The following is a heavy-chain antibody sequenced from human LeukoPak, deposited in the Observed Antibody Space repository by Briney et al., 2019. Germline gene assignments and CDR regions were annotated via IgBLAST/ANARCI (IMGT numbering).Heavy chain of an antibody. J-gene: IGHJ6*02. CDR2: ISSSSSYI. CDR3: ARDMGSGLYDFWSGYYVVGYYYYGMDV. Sequence: PGGSLRLSCAASGFTFSSYSMNWVRQAPGKGLEWVSSISSSSSYIYYADSVKGRFTISRDNAKNSLYLQMNSLRAEDTAVYYCARDMGSGLYDFWSGYYVVGYYYYGMDVWGQGTTVTVSS. CDR1: GFTFSSYS. D-gene: IGHD3-3*01. V-gene: IGHV3-21*01.